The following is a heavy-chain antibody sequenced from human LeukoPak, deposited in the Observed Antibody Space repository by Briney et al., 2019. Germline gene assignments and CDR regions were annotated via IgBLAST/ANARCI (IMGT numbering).Heavy chain of an antibody. CDR1: GGSFSGYY. Sequence: SETLSLTCAVYGGSFSGYYWSWIRQPPGKGLEWIGEINHSGSTNYNPSLKSRVTISVDTSKNQFSLKLSSVTAADTAVYYCARDLRYYDSSGTFDYWGQGTLVTVSS. J-gene: IGHJ4*02. CDR2: INHSGST. D-gene: IGHD3-22*01. V-gene: IGHV4-34*01. CDR3: ARDLRYYDSSGTFDY.